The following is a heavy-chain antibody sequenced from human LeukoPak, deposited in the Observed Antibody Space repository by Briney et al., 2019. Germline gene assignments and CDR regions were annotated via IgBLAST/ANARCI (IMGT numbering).Heavy chain of an antibody. J-gene: IGHJ6*02. CDR3: AREYLWFGELLSFNYGMDV. CDR1: GGSISSGDYY. CDR2: IYYSGST. V-gene: IGHV4-30-4*01. D-gene: IGHD3-10*01. Sequence: SETLSLTCTVSGGSISSGDYYWSWIRQPPGKGLECIGYIYYSGSTYYNPSLKSRVTISVDTSKNQFSLKLSSVTAADTAVYYCAREYLWFGELLSFNYGMDVWGQGTTVTVSS.